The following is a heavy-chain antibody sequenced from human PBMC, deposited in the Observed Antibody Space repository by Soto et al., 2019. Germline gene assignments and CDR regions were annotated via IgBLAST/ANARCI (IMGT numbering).Heavy chain of an antibody. CDR1: GGSISTTNW. J-gene: IGHJ5*02. V-gene: IGHV4-4*02. CDR2: ILHIGST. CDR3: ASGFDSDGLYNVGDP. D-gene: IGHD3-22*01. Sequence: VQLQESGPGLVKPSGTLSLTCTVSGGSISTTNWWSWVRQSPGKGLEWIGEILHIGSTNYNPSLRSRVTISIDKSKNQFSLRLSSVTAADTAVYYCASGFDSDGLYNVGDPWGQGTLVSVSS.